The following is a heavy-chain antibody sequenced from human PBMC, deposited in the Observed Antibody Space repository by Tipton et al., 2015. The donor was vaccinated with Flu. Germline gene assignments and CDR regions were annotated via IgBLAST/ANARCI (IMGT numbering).Heavy chain of an antibody. V-gene: IGHV3-9*01. Sequence: VQLVQSGGGLVQPGRSLRLSCAASGFTFDDYAMHWVRQAPGKGLEWVSGISWNSGSIGYADSVKGRFTISRDNAKNSLYLQMNSLRAEDTALYYCAKEGGGIAAAGFDYWGQGTLVTVSS. D-gene: IGHD6-13*01. J-gene: IGHJ4*02. CDR2: ISWNSGSI. CDR1: GFTFDDYA. CDR3: AKEGGGIAAAGFDY.